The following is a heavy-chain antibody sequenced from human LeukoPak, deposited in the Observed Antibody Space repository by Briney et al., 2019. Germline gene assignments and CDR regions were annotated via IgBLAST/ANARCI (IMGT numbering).Heavy chain of an antibody. CDR3: ARSPDGETFDY. CDR1: GFTFSSYV. CDR2: ISYDGSSK. Sequence: GRSLRLSCVASGFTFSSYVMHWVRQAPGKGLEWVAVISYDGSSKYYADSLKGRFTISRDNSKNTLYLQMNSLRAEDTAVYYCARSPDGETFDYWGQGILVTVSS. J-gene: IGHJ4*02. D-gene: IGHD4-17*01. V-gene: IGHV3-30-3*01.